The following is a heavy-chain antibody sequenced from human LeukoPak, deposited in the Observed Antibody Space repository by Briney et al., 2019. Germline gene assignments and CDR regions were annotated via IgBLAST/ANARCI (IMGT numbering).Heavy chain of an antibody. J-gene: IGHJ4*02. V-gene: IGHV1-18*01. D-gene: IGHD4-17*01. CDR1: GYTFTSYG. CDR3: ARGRLTTRVPHY. CDR2: ISAYNGNT. Sequence: ASVKVSCKASGYTFTSYGISRVRQAPGQGLEWMGWISAYNGNTNYAQKLQGRVTMTTDTSTSTAYIELRSLRADDTAVYYCARGRLTTRVPHYWGQGTLVTVSS.